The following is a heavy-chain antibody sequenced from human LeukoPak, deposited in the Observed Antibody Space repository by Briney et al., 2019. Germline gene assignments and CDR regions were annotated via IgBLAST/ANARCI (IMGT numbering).Heavy chain of an antibody. Sequence: GGSLRLSCAASGFTFSSYAMHWVRQAPGKGLEWVAVISYDGSNKYYADSVKGRFTISRDNSKNTLYLQMNSLRAEDTAVYSCASNYDSSGPFPFDYWGQGTLVTVSS. V-gene: IGHV3-30-3*01. D-gene: IGHD3-22*01. J-gene: IGHJ4*02. CDR2: ISYDGSNK. CDR3: ASNYDSSGPFPFDY. CDR1: GFTFSSYA.